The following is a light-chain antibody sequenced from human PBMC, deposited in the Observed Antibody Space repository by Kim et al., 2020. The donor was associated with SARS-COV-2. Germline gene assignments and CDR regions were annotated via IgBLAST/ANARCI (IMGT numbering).Light chain of an antibody. Sequence: EIVLTQSPGTLSLSPGESATLSCRANQSVSSGYLGCYQQKIGQAPRLLIYGASSRATGIPDRFSGSGSWTGFSLTISRLEPEDFAVYYCHQYGISPQTFGQGTKVDIK. CDR2: GAS. CDR3: HQYGISPQT. J-gene: IGKJ1*01. V-gene: IGKV3-20*01. CDR1: QSVSSGY.